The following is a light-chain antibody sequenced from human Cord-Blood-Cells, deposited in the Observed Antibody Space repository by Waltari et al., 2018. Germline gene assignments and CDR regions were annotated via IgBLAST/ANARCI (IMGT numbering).Light chain of an antibody. CDR3: QQSYSTPFT. V-gene: IGKV1-39*01. CDR2: AAS. CDR1: QSISSY. J-gene: IGKJ3*01. Sequence: DIKMTQSPSSLPASVGDRVTITCRASQSISSYLNWYQQKPGKAPKLLIYAASSLQSGVTSRFSGSGSRTDFTLTISSLQPEDFATYYCQQSYSTPFTFGPGTKVDIK.